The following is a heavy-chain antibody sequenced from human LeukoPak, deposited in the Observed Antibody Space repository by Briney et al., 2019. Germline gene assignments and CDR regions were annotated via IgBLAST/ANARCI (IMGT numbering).Heavy chain of an antibody. CDR3: AKADHYYYYMGV. CDR2: ISGSGGST. Sequence: PGGSLRLSCAASGFTFRSYAMSWVRQAPGKGLEWVSAISGSGGSTYYADSVRGRFTISRDNYKNTLHLRMNSLRAEDTAVYYCAKADHYYYYMGVWGKGTTVTVSS. V-gene: IGHV3-23*01. CDR1: GFTFRSYA. J-gene: IGHJ6*03.